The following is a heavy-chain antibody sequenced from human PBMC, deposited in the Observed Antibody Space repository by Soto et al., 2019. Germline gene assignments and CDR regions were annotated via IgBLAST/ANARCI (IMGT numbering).Heavy chain of an antibody. CDR2: ISIRGGAE. V-gene: IGHV3-30*03. J-gene: IGHJ4*02. D-gene: IGHD1-1*01. CDR1: GFTFSSYA. CDR3: ARGTRVARQHLDY. Sequence: QVQLVESGGGVVQPGKSLRLSCAASGFTFSSYAMHWARQAPCKRLECVTVISIRGGAEYYAESVRGRFTISRDDSKNTLYLQMDSLRVEDTAVYYCARGTRVARQHLDYWGQGTLVTVSS.